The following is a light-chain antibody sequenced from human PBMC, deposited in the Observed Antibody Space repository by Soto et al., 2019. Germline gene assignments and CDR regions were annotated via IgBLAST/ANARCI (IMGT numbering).Light chain of an antibody. CDR3: QHYNSYSEA. V-gene: IGKV1-5*03. J-gene: IGKJ1*01. Sequence: DIQMTQSPSTLSGSVGDRVTITFRASQTISSWLAWYQQKPGKAPKLLIYKASTLKSGVPSRFSGSGSGTEFTLTISSLQPDDFATYYCQHYNSYSEAFGQGTMVDLK. CDR1: QTISSW. CDR2: KAS.